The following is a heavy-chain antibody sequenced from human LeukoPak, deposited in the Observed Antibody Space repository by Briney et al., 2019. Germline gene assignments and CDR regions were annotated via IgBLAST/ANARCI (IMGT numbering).Heavy chain of an antibody. CDR3: ARDRLRFLEY. CDR1: GFTFSSYE. D-gene: IGHD3-3*01. J-gene: IGHJ4*02. Sequence: GGSLRLSCAASGFTFSSYEMNWVRQAPGKGPEWVSYISSSGSTIYYADSVKGRFTISRDNAKNSLYLQMNSLRAEDTAVYYCARDRLRFLEYWGQGTLVTVSS. V-gene: IGHV3-48*03. CDR2: ISSSGSTI.